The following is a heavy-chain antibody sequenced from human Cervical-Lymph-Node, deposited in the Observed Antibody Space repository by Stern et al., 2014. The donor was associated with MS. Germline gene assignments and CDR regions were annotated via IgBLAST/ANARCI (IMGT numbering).Heavy chain of an antibody. V-gene: IGHV3-9*01. Sequence: GQLVESGGGLVQPGRSLRLSCVASGFNFGGYAMHWVRQVPGKDLEWVSGISWNSSRIDYADSVKGRFTISRDNARNSLYLQMNGLRTEDTALYYCTRDGWDYWGQGTRVAVSS. D-gene: IGHD5-24*01. CDR2: ISWNSSRI. CDR1: GFNFGGYA. CDR3: TRDGWDY. J-gene: IGHJ4*02.